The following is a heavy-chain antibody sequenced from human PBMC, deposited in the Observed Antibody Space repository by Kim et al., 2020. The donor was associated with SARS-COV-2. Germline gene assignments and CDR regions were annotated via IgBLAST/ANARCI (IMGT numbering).Heavy chain of an antibody. CDR2: TYYRSKWYN. V-gene: IGHV6-1*01. J-gene: IGHJ4*02. Sequence: SQTLSLTCAISGDSVSSNSAAWNWIRQSPSRGLEWLGRTYYRSKWYNDYAVSVKSRITINPDTSKNQFSLQLNSVTPEDTAVYYCARSYSKSSYYYDSSGYPYYFDYWGQGTLVTVSS. CDR1: GDSVSSNSAA. D-gene: IGHD3-22*01. CDR3: ARSYSKSSYYYDSSGYPYYFDY.